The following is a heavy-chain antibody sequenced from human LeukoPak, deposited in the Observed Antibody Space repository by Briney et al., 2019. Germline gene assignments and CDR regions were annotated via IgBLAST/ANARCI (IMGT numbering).Heavy chain of an antibody. CDR2: IKQDGSEK. CDR3: ARLGAYYYDSSGLNWFDP. D-gene: IGHD3-22*01. CDR1: GFTFSSYW. Sequence: GGSLRLSCAACGFTFSSYWMSLVRQAPGKGLEWVANIKQDGSEKYYVDSVKGRFTISRDNAKNSLYLQMNSLRAEDTAVYYCARLGAYYYDSSGLNWFDPWGQGTLVTVSS. V-gene: IGHV3-7*01. J-gene: IGHJ5*02.